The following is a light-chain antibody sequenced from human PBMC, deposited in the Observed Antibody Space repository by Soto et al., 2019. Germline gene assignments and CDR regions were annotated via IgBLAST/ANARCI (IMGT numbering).Light chain of an antibody. CDR1: QGISSA. CDR2: DGY. CDR3: QQFNSYLLYT. J-gene: IGKJ2*01. Sequence: AIQLTQSPSSLSASVGDRVTITCRASQGISSALAWYQQKPGKAPKLLIYDGYRWESGVPSRFSGSGSGTDFTLTISSLQPEDFAAYYCQQFNSYLLYTFGQGTKLELK. V-gene: IGKV1-13*02.